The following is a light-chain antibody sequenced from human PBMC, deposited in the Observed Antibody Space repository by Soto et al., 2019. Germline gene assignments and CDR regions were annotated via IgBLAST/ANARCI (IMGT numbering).Light chain of an antibody. V-gene: IGLV6-57*01. CDR3: QSHDSTNVV. J-gene: IGLJ3*02. CDR2: EDN. Sequence: NFMLTQPHSVSESPGKTVIISCTRSSGSIARNYVQWYQQRPGSSPTIVIYEDNERPSGVPDRFSGSIDSSSNSASLTISGLKPEDEADYYCQSHDSTNVVFGGGTQLTVL. CDR1: SGSIARNY.